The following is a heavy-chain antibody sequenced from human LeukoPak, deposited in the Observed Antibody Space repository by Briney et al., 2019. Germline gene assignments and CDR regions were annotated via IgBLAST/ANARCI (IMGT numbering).Heavy chain of an antibody. Sequence: SQTLSLTCVISGDSVSRTSAAWNWIRQSPSRGLEWLGRTYFRSKWYTDYEVSVKSRITITPDTSKNQVSLNLNSVTPEDTAVYFCARVMEYSDYNDWREVFDSWGQGILVTVSS. D-gene: IGHD3-10*01. J-gene: IGHJ4*02. CDR1: GDSVSRTSAA. CDR3: ARVMEYSDYNDWREVFDS. CDR2: TYFRSKWYT. V-gene: IGHV6-1*01.